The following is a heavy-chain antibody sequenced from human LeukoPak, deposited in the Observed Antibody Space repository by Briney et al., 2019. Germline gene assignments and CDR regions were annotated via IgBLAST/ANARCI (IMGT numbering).Heavy chain of an antibody. CDR1: GGTFSSYD. V-gene: IGHV1-69*06. J-gene: IGHJ4*02. D-gene: IGHD2-2*01. Sequence: GASVKVSCKASGGTFSSYDISWVRQAPGQGLEWMGGIMPMFGKANYAQKFQGRVTTTAVKATSTAYMELSSLRSEDTAVYYCAGGRTDIVVVPATLRNYYFDYWGQGTLVTVSS. CDR3: AGGRTDIVVVPATLRNYYFDY. CDR2: IMPMFGKA.